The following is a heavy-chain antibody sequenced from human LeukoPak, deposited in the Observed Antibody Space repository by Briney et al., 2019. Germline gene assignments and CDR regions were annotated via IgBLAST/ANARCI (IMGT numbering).Heavy chain of an antibody. CDR1: GYTFTSYD. CDR3: AREGRQLLWFGELNWFDP. CDR2: MNPNSGNT. D-gene: IGHD3-10*01. V-gene: IGHV1-8*01. J-gene: IGHJ5*02. Sequence: GASVKASCKASGYTFTSYDINWVRQATGQGLEWMGWMNPNSGNTGYAQKFQGRVTMTRNTSISTAYMELSSLRSEDTAVYYCAREGRQLLWFGELNWFDPWGQGTLVTVSS.